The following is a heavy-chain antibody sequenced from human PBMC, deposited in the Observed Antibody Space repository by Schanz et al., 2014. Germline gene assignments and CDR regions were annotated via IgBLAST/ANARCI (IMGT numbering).Heavy chain of an antibody. Sequence: EVQLLESGGRLVQPGGSLRLSCTVSGFTVNNYAMNWVRQAPGRGLEWVSGITRQGTTYYADFVKGRFSISRDLSSNTLYLQMNSLRADDSAIYYCAKDHPSSGWPAFDVWGQGTHVDVSS. V-gene: IGHV3-23*01. J-gene: IGHJ4*02. CDR2: ITRQGTT. D-gene: IGHD6-19*01. CDR1: GFTVNNYA. CDR3: AKDHPSSGWPAFDV.